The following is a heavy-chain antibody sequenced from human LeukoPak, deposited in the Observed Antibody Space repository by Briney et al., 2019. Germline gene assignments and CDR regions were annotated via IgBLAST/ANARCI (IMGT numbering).Heavy chain of an antibody. Sequence: SVKVSCKASGGTFSSYAISWVRQAPGQGLEWMGRIIPIFGTTNYAQKFQGRVTITADESTSTAYMELSSLRSEDTAVYYCARGSPHWGPVAPREEYFDLWGRGTLVTVSS. CDR1: GGTFSSYA. CDR2: IIPIFGTT. D-gene: IGHD6-19*01. V-gene: IGHV1-69*13. J-gene: IGHJ2*01. CDR3: ARGSPHWGPVAPREEYFDL.